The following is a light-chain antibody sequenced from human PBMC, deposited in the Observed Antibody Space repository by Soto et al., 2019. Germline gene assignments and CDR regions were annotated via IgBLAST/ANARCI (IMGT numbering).Light chain of an antibody. CDR3: QQSFSRPIT. CDR1: ETIANY. Sequence: QMTQSPSSLSASVGDSVTITCRASETIANYVTWYQQTPGKAPKLLISRASSLESGAPSRFRGSGYGTDFSLTISGLQPEDFASYFCQQSFSRPITFGQGTKVDIK. CDR2: RAS. V-gene: IGKV1-39*01. J-gene: IGKJ2*01.